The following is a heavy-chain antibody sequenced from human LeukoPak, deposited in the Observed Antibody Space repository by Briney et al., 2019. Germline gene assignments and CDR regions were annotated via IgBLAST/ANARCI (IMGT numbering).Heavy chain of an antibody. Sequence: PGGSLRLSCAASGFTFSGSAMHWVRQASGKGLEWVGRIRSKANSYATAYAASVKGRFTISRDDSKNTAYLQMNSLKTEDTAVYYCTRHGEGITGTTALDYWGQGTLVTVSS. V-gene: IGHV3-73*01. CDR1: GFTFSGSA. CDR3: TRHGEGITGTTALDY. CDR2: IRSKANSYAT. J-gene: IGHJ4*02. D-gene: IGHD1-7*01.